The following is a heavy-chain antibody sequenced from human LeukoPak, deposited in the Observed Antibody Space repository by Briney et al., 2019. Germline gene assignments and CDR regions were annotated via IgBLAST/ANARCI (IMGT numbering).Heavy chain of an antibody. Sequence: SSETLSLTCTVSGGSISSYYWSWIRQPPGKGLEWIGYIYYSGSTNYNPSLKSRVTISVDTSKDQFSLKLSSVTAADTAVYYRARDGPHGYNYWGQGTLVTVSS. D-gene: IGHD3-22*01. CDR1: GGSISSYY. CDR3: ARDGPHGYNY. V-gene: IGHV4-59*01. J-gene: IGHJ4*02. CDR2: IYYSGST.